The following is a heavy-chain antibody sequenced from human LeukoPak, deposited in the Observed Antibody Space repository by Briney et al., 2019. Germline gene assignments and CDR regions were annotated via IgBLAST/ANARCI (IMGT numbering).Heavy chain of an antibody. V-gene: IGHV3-33*06. D-gene: IGHD2-2*02. CDR1: GFTFSSYG. J-gene: IGHJ4*02. CDR2: IWYDGSNK. CDR3: AKWGCTTTTCYRGGFYFDY. Sequence: GGSQRLSCAASGFTFSSYGMHWVRQAPGKGLEWVAVIWYDGSNKYYADSVKGRFTISRDNSKNTLYLQMNSLRAEDTAVYYCAKWGCTTTTCYRGGFYFDYWGQGTLVTVSS.